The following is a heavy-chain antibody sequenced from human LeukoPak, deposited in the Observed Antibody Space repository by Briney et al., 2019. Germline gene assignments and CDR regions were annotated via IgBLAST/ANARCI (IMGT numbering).Heavy chain of an antibody. D-gene: IGHD3-22*01. V-gene: IGHV3-23*01. CDR3: AKASAMIVVVSKHFDY. CDR2: ISARDGST. J-gene: IGHJ4*02. Sequence: PGGSLRLSCAASGFTFGIYAMSWVRQAPGQGLDWVSAISARDGSTYYADSVKGRFTISRDNSKNTLYLQMNSLRAEDPTVYYCAKASAMIVVVSKHFDYWGQGTLVTVSS. CDR1: GFTFGIYA.